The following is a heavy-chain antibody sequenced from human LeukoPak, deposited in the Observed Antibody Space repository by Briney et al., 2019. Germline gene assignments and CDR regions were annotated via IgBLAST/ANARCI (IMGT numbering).Heavy chain of an antibody. CDR1: GVSISSGGYY. CDR3: ARDGSRGGLFDY. Sequence: SETLSLTCAVSGVSISSGGYYWSWIRQHPGKGLEWIGYIYYSGSTYYNPSLKSRVTISVDTSKNQFSLKLSSVTAADTAVYYCARDGSRGGLFDYWGQGTLVTVSS. V-gene: IGHV4-31*11. D-gene: IGHD3-16*01. J-gene: IGHJ4*02. CDR2: IYYSGST.